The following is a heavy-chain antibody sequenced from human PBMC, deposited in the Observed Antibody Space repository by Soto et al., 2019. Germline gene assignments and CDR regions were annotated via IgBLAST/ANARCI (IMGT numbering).Heavy chain of an antibody. J-gene: IGHJ4*02. Sequence: QVQLQEAGPGMVKPSETLSLTCTVSGGSITGYYWSWIRQPPGKGLEWIGYVYYTGSTTYNPSLTGRVTMSVDSSKSQFSLRLTSVTAAGTAIYYCARSVPPRWLQFGYWGQGSLVTVSS. V-gene: IGHV4-59*01. CDR3: ARSVPPRWLQFGY. CDR2: VYYTGST. CDR1: GGSITGYY. D-gene: IGHD6-19*01.